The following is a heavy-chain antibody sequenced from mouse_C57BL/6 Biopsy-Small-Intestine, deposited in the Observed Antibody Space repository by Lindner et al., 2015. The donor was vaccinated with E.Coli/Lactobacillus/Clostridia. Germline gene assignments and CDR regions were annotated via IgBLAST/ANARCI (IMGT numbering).Heavy chain of an antibody. D-gene: IGHD2-4*01. CDR3: ARVYYEGFAY. CDR2: INPYNGGT. J-gene: IGHJ3*01. Sequence: VQLQESGPVLVKPGASVKMSCKASGYTFTDYYMNWVKQSHGKSLEWIGVINPYNGGTSYNQKFKGKATLTVDKSSSTAYMELNSLTSEDSAVYYCARVYYEGFAYWGQGTLVTVSA. CDR1: GYTFTDYY. V-gene: IGHV1-19*01.